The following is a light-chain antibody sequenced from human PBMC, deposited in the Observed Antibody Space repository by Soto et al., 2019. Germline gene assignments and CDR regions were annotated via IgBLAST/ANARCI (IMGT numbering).Light chain of an antibody. CDR3: QQYHSSWT. CDR2: DAS. Sequence: DIQMTQSPSSLSASVGDRVIITCRASQSISSWLAWYQQKPGKAPNLLIYDASSLESGVPSRFSGSGSGTEFTLTISSLQPDDFATYYCQQYHSSWTLVQGTKVDIK. J-gene: IGKJ1*01. CDR1: QSISSW. V-gene: IGKV1-5*01.